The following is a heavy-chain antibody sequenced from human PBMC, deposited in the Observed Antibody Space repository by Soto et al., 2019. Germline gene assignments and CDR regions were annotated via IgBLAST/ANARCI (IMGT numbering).Heavy chain of an antibody. D-gene: IGHD3-3*01. J-gene: IGHJ4*02. CDR2: ISAYNGNT. CDR1: GYTFTSYG. CDR3: ARERALRDFWGGYRYRFDY. V-gene: IGHV1-18*01. Sequence: QVQLVQSGAEVKKPGASVKVSCKASGYTFTSYGISWVRQAPGQGLEWMGWISAYNGNTNYAQKLQGRVTMTTDTSRSTAYMELRTLRCDDTAVYYCARERALRDFWGGYRYRFDYWGQGTLVTVSS.